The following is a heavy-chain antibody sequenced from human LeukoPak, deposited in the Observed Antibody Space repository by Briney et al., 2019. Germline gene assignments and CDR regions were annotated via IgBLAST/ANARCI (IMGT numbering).Heavy chain of an antibody. J-gene: IGHJ4*02. V-gene: IGHV3-23*01. Sequence: GGSLRLSCAASGFTFSNFAMTWVRQAPGKGLEWVSGVSGSAGSTYYADSVKGRFTISRDNSKNTLSLKMNSLRAEDTAVYYCAREEARAAGGTFFDYWGQGALVTVSS. CDR3: AREEARAAGGTFFDY. CDR1: GFTFSNFA. D-gene: IGHD6-13*01. CDR2: VSGSAGST.